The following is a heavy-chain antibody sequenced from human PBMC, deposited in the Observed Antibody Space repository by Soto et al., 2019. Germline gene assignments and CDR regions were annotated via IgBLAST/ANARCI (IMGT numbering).Heavy chain of an antibody. J-gene: IGHJ4*02. CDR1: GFTFSSYA. CDR2: ISGSGGST. CDR3: AKGDGYSYGSNVDY. V-gene: IGHV3-23*01. D-gene: IGHD5-18*01. Sequence: EVQLLESGGGLVQPGGSLRLSCAASGFTFSSYAMSWVRQAQGKGLEWVSAISGSGGSTYYADSVKGRFTISRDNSKNTLYLQMNSLRAEDTAVYYCAKGDGYSYGSNVDYWGQGTLVTVSS.